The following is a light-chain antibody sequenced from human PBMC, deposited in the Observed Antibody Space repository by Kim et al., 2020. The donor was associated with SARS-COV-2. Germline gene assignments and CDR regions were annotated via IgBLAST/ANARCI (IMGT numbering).Light chain of an antibody. CDR3: SSYAGSNYVV. CDR1: SSDVGGYNY. CDR2: EVS. J-gene: IGLJ2*01. Sequence: QSALTQPPSASGSPGQSVTISCTGTSSDVGGYNYVSWYQQHPGKAPKLMIYEVSKRPSGVTDRFSGSKSGNTASLTVSGLQAEDEADYYCSSYAGSNYVVFGGGTQLTVL. V-gene: IGLV2-8*01.